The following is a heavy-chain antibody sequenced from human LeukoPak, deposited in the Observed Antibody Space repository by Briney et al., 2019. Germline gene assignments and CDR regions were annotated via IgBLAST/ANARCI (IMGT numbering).Heavy chain of an antibody. CDR1: GFTFSSYW. CDR2: IKEDGSEK. V-gene: IGHV3-7*01. Sequence: EGSLRLSCAASGFTFSSYWMSWVRQAPGKGLEWVGNIKEDGSEKYYVDSVKGRFTISRDNAKNSLYLQMNSLRGEDTAVCYYDIIVSYYYAQVDFWGKGTMVTVSS. CDR3: DIIVSYYYAQVDF. J-gene: IGHJ6*03. D-gene: IGHD2-2*01.